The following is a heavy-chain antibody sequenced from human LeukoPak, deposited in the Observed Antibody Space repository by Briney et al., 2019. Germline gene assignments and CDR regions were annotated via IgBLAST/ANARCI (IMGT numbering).Heavy chain of an antibody. V-gene: IGHV3-30-3*01. CDR3: ARLGLLGDCSGGSCYLGEWSLDY. CDR1: GFTFSSYA. Sequence: PGRSLRLSCAASGFTFSSYAMHWVRQAPGKGLEWVAVISYDGSNKYYADSVKGRFTISRDNAKNSLNLQMNSLRAEDTAVYYCARLGLLGDCSGGSCYLGEWSLDYWGQGTLVTVSS. J-gene: IGHJ4*02. D-gene: IGHD2-15*01. CDR2: ISYDGSNK.